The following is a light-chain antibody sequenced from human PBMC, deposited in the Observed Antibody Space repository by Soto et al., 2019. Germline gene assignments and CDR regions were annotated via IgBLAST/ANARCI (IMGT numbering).Light chain of an antibody. CDR3: QQFNSYPLT. Sequence: AIQLTQSRASLSASIGDRVTITCRASQGISSALAWYQHKSGRAPKSLIYDASSLESGVPSRFSGSGSGTDITLTISSLQAEDFATYYCQQFNSYPLTFGGGTKVEIK. CDR1: QGISSA. V-gene: IGKV1-13*02. CDR2: DAS. J-gene: IGKJ4*01.